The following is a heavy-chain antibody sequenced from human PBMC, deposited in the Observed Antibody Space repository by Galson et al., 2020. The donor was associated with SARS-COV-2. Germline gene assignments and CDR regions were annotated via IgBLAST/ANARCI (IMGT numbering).Heavy chain of an antibody. CDR3: ATRGWFGETYEVLYYYGMDV. J-gene: IGHJ6*02. Sequence: SVKVSCKASGGTFSSYAISWVRQAPGQGLEWMGGIIPIFCTANYAQKFQGRVTITADESTSTANMELSSLRSEDTAVYYCATRGWFGETYEVLYYYGMDVWGQGTTVTVSS. V-gene: IGHV1-69*13. CDR1: GGTFSSYA. CDR2: IIPIFCTA. D-gene: IGHD3-10*01.